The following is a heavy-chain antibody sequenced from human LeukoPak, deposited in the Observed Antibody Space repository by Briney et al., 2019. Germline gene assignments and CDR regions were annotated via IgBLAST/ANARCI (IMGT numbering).Heavy chain of an antibody. CDR3: ASQRWGAYYFDY. CDR1: GGSISSYY. CDR2: IYYSGST. Sequence: SETLSLTCTVSGGSISSYYWSWIRQPPGKGLEWIGYIYYSGSTNYNPSLKSRVTISVDTSKNQFSLKLSSVTAADTAVYYCASQRWGAYYFDYWGQGTLVTVSS. D-gene: IGHD5-24*01. V-gene: IGHV4-59*08. J-gene: IGHJ4*02.